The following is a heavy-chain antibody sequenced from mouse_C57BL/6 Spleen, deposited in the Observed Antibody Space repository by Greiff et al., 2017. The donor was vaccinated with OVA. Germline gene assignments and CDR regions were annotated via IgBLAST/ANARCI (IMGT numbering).Heavy chain of an antibody. D-gene: IGHD1-1*01. CDR2: IDPSDSYT. CDR1: GYTFTSYW. Sequence: VQLQQPGAELVMPGASVKLSCKASGYTFTSYWMHWVKQRPGQGLEWIGEIDPSDSYTNYNQKFKGKSTLTVDKSSSTAYMQLSSLTSEDSAVYYCASAIYYYGSSYFYWGQGTLVTVSA. J-gene: IGHJ3*01. CDR3: ASAIYYYGSSYFY. V-gene: IGHV1-69*01.